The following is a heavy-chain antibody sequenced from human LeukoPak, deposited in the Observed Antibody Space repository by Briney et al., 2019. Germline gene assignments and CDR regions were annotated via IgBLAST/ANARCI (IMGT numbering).Heavy chain of an antibody. D-gene: IGHD3-22*01. V-gene: IGHV3-21*01. CDR2: IIGSSSYI. Sequence: GGSLRLSFAPSGFTFSSYSMNWVRQTPGKGLEWVSFIIGSSSYIYYAHSVKGRFTISRDNAKNSLYLQMNSLRAEDSAVYYCARGASEYYYDSSGSELGYWGQGTLVTVSS. J-gene: IGHJ4*02. CDR1: GFTFSSYS. CDR3: ARGASEYYYDSSGSELGY.